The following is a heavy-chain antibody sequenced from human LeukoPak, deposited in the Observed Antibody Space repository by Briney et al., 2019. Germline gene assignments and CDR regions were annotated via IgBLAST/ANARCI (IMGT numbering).Heavy chain of an antibody. V-gene: IGHV3-48*01. D-gene: IGHD6-13*01. CDR1: GFTFSSYS. CDR3: AKGVSRSSWEGLNWFDP. J-gene: IGHJ5*02. CDR2: ISSSSSAI. Sequence: GGSLRLSCAASGFTFSSYSINWVRQAPGKGLEWVSYISSSSSAIYYADSVKGRFTISRDKARNSLFLQMNSLRAEDTAVYYCAKGVSRSSWEGLNWFDPWGQGTLVTVSS.